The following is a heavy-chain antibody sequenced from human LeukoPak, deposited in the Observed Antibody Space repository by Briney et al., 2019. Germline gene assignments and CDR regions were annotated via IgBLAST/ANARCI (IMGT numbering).Heavy chain of an antibody. Sequence: GASVKVSCEASGYTFTSYGISWVRQAPGQGLEWMGWISAYNGNTNYAQKLQGRVTMTTDTSTSTAYMELRSLRSDDTAVYYCARDRSYDYVWGSYRWDFDYWGQGTLVTVSS. CDR3: ARDRSYDYVWGSYRWDFDY. CDR1: GYTFTSYG. CDR2: ISAYNGNT. D-gene: IGHD3-16*02. J-gene: IGHJ4*02. V-gene: IGHV1-18*01.